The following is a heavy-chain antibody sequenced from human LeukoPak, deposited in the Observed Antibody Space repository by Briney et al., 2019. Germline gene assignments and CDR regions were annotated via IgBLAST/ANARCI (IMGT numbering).Heavy chain of an antibody. J-gene: IGHJ4*02. V-gene: IGHV1-18*04. CDR1: GYTFTGYY. CDR2: ISTYNGDT. Sequence: ASVKVSCKASGYTFTGYYMHWVRQAPGQGLEWMGWISTYNGDTNYAQKLQGGVTVTTDTSTNTAYMELRSLRSDDTAVYYCAREGLGELTLDYWGQGTLVTVSS. CDR3: AREGLGELTLDY. D-gene: IGHD3-16*01.